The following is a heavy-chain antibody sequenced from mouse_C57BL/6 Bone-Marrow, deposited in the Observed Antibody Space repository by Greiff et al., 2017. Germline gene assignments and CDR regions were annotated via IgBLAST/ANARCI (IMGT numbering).Heavy chain of an antibody. Sequence: VQLQQSGAELVRPGASVKLSCTASGFNIKDYYMHWVKQRPEQGLEWIGRIDPEDGDTEYAPKFQGKATMTAATSSNTAYLQLSSLTSEDTAVYYCTTVSRYWYFDGWGTGTTVTVSS. CDR2: IDPEDGDT. CDR1: GFNIKDYY. D-gene: IGHD1-1*01. J-gene: IGHJ1*03. V-gene: IGHV14-1*01. CDR3: TTVSRYWYFDG.